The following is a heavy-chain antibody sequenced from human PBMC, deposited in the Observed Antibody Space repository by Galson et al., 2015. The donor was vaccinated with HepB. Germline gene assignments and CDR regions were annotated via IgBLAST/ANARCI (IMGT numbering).Heavy chain of an antibody. Sequence: SVKVSCKASGYTLTAYYIYWVRQGPRQGLEWMEQINPNRGGTIYAQKFQGRVTMTRYNSISTSYMEVTRLKTYDTAVYYCAGEFVVWGQGTLVTVSS. D-gene: IGHD2-15*01. J-gene: IGHJ4*01. V-gene: IGHV1-2*06. CDR1: GYTLTAYY. CDR3: AGEFVV. CDR2: INPNRGGT.